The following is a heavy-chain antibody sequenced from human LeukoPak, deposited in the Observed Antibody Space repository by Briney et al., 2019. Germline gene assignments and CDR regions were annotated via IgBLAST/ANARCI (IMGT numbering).Heavy chain of an antibody. CDR1: GGTFSSYA. D-gene: IGHD3-22*01. J-gene: IGHJ4*02. CDR2: IIPIFGTA. CDR3: ARAFNGDYYDSSGYYS. Sequence: SSVKVSCKASGGTFSSYAISWVRQAPGQGLEWMGRIIPIFGTANYAQKFQGRVTITTDESTSTAYMELSSLRSEDTAVYYCARAFNGDYYDSSGYYSWGQGTLVTVSS. V-gene: IGHV1-69*05.